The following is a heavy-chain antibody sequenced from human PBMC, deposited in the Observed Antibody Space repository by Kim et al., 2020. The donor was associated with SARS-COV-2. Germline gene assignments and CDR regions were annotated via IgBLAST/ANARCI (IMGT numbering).Heavy chain of an antibody. CDR2: IIHSGSA. CDR1: GGSFSAYS. CDR3: ASVSKPPQQLVNYYFYYGMDV. Sequence: SETLSLTCRVSGGSFSAYSWSWLRQPPGKGPEWIGQIIHSGSANYNPSLRSRVTLSVDKSKNQFSLNLTSVTAADTAVYFCASVSKPPQQLVNYYFYYGMDVWGQGTTVSVSS. J-gene: IGHJ6*02. D-gene: IGHD4-4*01. V-gene: IGHV4-34*12.